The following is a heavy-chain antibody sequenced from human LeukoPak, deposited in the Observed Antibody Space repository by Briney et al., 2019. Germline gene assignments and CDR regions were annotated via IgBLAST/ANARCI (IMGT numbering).Heavy chain of an antibody. D-gene: IGHD5-24*01. CDR3: ARGPREMATTTDY. CDR2: INPSGDST. J-gene: IGHJ4*02. Sequence: ASVKVSCKASGFTFTSYYMHWVRQAPGQGLEWMGIINPSGDSTTYAQKFQGRVTMTRDTSTTTVYMELSSLRSEDTAVYYCARGPREMATTTDYWGQGTLVTVSS. V-gene: IGHV1-46*01. CDR1: GFTFTSYY.